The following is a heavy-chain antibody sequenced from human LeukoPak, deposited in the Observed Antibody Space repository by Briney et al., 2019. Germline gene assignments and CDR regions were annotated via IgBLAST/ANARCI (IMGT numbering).Heavy chain of an antibody. V-gene: IGHV4-59*01. CDR3: ARVHRAARPDYYYYMDV. D-gene: IGHD6-6*01. CDR1: GGSISSYY. CDR2: IYYSGST. J-gene: IGHJ6*03. Sequence: SETLSLTCTVSGGSISSYYWSWIRQPPGKGLEWIGYIYYSGSTNYNPSLKSRVTISVDTSKNQFSLKLSSVTAADTAVYYCARVHRAARPDYYYYMDVWGKGTTVTVSS.